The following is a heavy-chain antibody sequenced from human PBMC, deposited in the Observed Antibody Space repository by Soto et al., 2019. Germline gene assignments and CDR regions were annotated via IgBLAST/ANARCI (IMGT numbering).Heavy chain of an antibody. J-gene: IGHJ4*02. CDR2: IYYSGST. D-gene: IGHD3-22*01. CDR1: GGSISSGDYY. V-gene: IGHV4-30-4*01. CDR3: AREFYYDSSGIGFDS. Sequence: SETLSLTCTVSGGSISSGDYYWSWIRQPPGKGLEWIGYIYYSGSTYYNPSLKSRVTISVDTSKNQFSLKLSSVTAADTAIYYCAREFYYDSSGIGFDSWGQGTLVTVSS.